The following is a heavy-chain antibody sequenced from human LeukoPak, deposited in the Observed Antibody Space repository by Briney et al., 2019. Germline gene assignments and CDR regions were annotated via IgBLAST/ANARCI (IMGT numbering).Heavy chain of an antibody. CDR3: ARSRYYDFWSGYLDY. V-gene: IGHV4-34*01. J-gene: IGHJ4*02. Sequence: SETLSLTCAVYGGSFSGYYRSWIRQPPGKGLEWIGEINHSGSTNYNPSLKSRVTISVDTSKNQFSLKLSSVTAADTAVYYCARSRYYDFWSGYLDYWGQGTLVTVSS. CDR1: GGSFSGYY. CDR2: INHSGST. D-gene: IGHD3-3*01.